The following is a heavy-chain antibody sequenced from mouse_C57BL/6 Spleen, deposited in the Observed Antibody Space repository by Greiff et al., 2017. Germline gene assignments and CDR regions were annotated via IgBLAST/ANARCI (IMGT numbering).Heavy chain of an antibody. CDR3: VRDDYDRFAY. V-gene: IGHV10-1*01. CDR2: IRSKSNNYAT. Sequence: DVMLVESGGGLVQPKGSLKLSCAASGFSFNTYAMNWVRQAPGKGLEWVASIRSKSNNYATYYADSVKDRFTISRDDSESMLYLQMNNLKTEDTAMYYCVRDDYDRFAYWGQGTLVTVSA. J-gene: IGHJ3*01. CDR1: GFSFNTYA. D-gene: IGHD2-4*01.